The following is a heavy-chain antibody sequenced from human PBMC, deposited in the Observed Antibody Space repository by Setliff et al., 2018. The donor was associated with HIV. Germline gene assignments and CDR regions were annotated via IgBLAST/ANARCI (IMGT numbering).Heavy chain of an antibody. CDR3: ARLGYVSGGFYKTPGPYYFDY. CDR2: VYYSGST. J-gene: IGHJ4*02. D-gene: IGHD3-10*01. V-gene: IGHV4-39*01. Sequence: SLTCTVSDGSTRTSSYYWGWIRQAPGKGLEWIGSVYYSGSTYYNPSLKSRVTISVDTSKNQFSLKLTSVTAADTAVYYCARLGYVSGGFYKTPGPYYFDYWGQGALVTVSS. CDR1: DGSTRTSSYY.